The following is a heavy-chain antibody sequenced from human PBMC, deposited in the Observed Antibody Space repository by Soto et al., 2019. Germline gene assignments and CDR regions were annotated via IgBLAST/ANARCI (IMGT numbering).Heavy chain of an antibody. CDR2: ISAYNGNT. Sequence: ASVKVSCKASGYTFTSYGIIWVRQAPGQGLEWMGWISAYNGNTNYAQNLQGRVTLTTDTSTSTAYMELRSLGSDDTAVYYCARDWATHVGSCYDYWGQGTLVTVSS. J-gene: IGHJ4*02. D-gene: IGHD2-15*01. CDR1: GYTFTSYG. CDR3: ARDWATHVGSCYDY. V-gene: IGHV1-18*01.